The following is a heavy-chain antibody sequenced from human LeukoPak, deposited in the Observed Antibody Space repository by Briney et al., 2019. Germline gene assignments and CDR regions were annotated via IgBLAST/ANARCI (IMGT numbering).Heavy chain of an antibody. CDR3: ARGVGYYGSGSYHFDY. CDR1: GFTFSDYE. D-gene: IGHD3-10*01. V-gene: IGHV3-48*03. CDR2: ISTSGSTM. J-gene: IGHJ4*02. Sequence: GGSLRLSCAASGFTFSDYEMNWVRQAPGKGLEWVSFISTSGSTMYYADSVKGRFTVSRDNAKNSLYLQMNSLRDEDTAVYYCARGVGYYGSGSYHFDYWGQGTLVTVSS.